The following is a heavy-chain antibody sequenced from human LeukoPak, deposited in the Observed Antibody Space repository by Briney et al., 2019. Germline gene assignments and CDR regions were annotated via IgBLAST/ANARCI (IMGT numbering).Heavy chain of an antibody. V-gene: IGHV3-30*02. CDR3: AKDSFREEATVTIRCGY. Sequence: PGGSLRLSCAASGFTFSSYDIHWVRQAPGKGLEWVAFIRYDGSNKYYADSVKGRFTISRDNSKNTLYLQMNSLRAEDTAVYYCAKDSFREEATVTIRCGYWGQGTLVTVSS. CDR1: GFTFSSYD. CDR2: IRYDGSNK. J-gene: IGHJ4*02. D-gene: IGHD4-11*01.